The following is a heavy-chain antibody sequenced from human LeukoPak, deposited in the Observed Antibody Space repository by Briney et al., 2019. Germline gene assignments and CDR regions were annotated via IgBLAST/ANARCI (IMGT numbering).Heavy chain of an antibody. CDR1: GYTFTSYY. CDR2: INPSGGST. CDR3: ARDSLQLWSDDAFDI. Sequence: ASVKVSCKASGYTFTSYYMHWVRQAPGQGLEWMGIINPSGGSTSYAQKFQGRVTMTRDTSTSTAYMELRSLRSDDTAVYYCARDSLQLWSDDAFDIWGQGTMVTVSS. V-gene: IGHV1-46*01. D-gene: IGHD5-18*01. J-gene: IGHJ3*02.